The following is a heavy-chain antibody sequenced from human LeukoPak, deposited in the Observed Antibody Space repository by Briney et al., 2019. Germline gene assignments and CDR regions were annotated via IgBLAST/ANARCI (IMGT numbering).Heavy chain of an antibody. CDR1: GGSISSYY. D-gene: IGHD6-19*01. V-gene: IGHV4-4*07. Sequence: SETLSLTCTVSGGSISSYYWSWIRQPAGKGLEWIGRIYTSGSTNYNPSLKSRVTMSVDTSKNQFSPKLSSVTAADTAVYYCARSHSSGWYRGGGYNWFDPWGQGTLVTVSS. CDR3: ARSHSSGWYRGGGYNWFDP. J-gene: IGHJ5*02. CDR2: IYTSGST.